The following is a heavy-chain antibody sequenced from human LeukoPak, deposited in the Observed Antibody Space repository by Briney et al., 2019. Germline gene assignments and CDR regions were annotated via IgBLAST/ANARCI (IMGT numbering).Heavy chain of an antibody. Sequence: ASETLSLTCTVSGGSISSNNYYWGWIRQPPGKGLEWIGSIYYSGSTYYNPSLKSRVTISVDMSKNQVSLKLSSVTAADTAVYYCARDLDYYGSGSQLWYFDLWGRGTLVTVSS. CDR1: GGSISSNNYY. J-gene: IGHJ2*01. CDR2: IYYSGST. V-gene: IGHV4-39*07. D-gene: IGHD3-10*01. CDR3: ARDLDYYGSGSQLWYFDL.